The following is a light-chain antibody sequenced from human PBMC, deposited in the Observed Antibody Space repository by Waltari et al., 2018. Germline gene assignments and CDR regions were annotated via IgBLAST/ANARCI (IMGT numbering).Light chain of an antibody. J-gene: IGKJ4*01. CDR1: ESNSKL. V-gene: IGKV1-5*03. CDR3: QQYNSYSLLS. Sequence: CRASESNSKLFAWYQQKPGKAPKLLIYKASALESGVPSRFSGSGSGTEFTLTISSLQPEDFATYYCQQYNSYSLLSFGGGTKVEIK. CDR2: KAS.